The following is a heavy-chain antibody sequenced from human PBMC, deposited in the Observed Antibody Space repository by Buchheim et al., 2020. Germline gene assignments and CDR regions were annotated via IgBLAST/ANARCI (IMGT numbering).Heavy chain of an antibody. V-gene: IGHV3-30*18. CDR1: GFTFGRNN. J-gene: IGHJ6*02. CDR2: ISNDGDKK. CDR3: AKAMVDYYWYYAMDV. D-gene: IGHD2-15*01. Sequence: QVQLVESGGGVVQPGRSLRLSCAASGFTFGRNNMHWVRQAPGKGLEWVAGISNDGDKKFYADSVKGRFTISRDNSKDTLYLRMNSLRDDDTALYYCAKAMVDYYWYYAMDVWGQGT.